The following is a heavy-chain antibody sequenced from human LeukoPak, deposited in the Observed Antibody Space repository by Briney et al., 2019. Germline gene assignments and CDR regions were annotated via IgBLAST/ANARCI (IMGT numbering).Heavy chain of an antibody. CDR1: GGSINSYY. CDR2: IYYSGSS. V-gene: IGHV4-59*08. Sequence: SETLSLTCTVSGGSINSYYWSWIRQPPGKGLEWIGYIYYSGSSNYDSSLKSRVTISVDTSKNHFSLNLRSVTAADTAVYYCARGYGGNSPYYFDYWGQGTLVTVSS. CDR3: ARGYGGNSPYYFDY. D-gene: IGHD4-23*01. J-gene: IGHJ4*02.